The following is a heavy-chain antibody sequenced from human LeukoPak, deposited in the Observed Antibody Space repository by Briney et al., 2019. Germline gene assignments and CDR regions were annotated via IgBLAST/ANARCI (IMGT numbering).Heavy chain of an antibody. D-gene: IGHD5-12*01. V-gene: IGHV4-30-2*01. CDR2: IYHSGST. Sequence: PSETLSLTCAVSGGSISSGGYSWSWIRQPPGKGLEWIGYIYHSGSTYYNPSLKSRVTISVDRSKNQFSLKLSSVTAADTAVYYCARAGVATVDNWFDPWGQGTLVTVSS. CDR3: ARAGVATVDNWFDP. CDR1: GGSISSGGYS. J-gene: IGHJ5*02.